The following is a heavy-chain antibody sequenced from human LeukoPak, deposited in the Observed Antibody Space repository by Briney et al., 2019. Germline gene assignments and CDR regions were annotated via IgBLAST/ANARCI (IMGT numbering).Heavy chain of an antibody. CDR1: GFSFSIHW. D-gene: IGHD6-19*01. CDR3: VRDDRGIAVGSRDH. Sequence: PGGSLRLSCAASGFSFSIHWMIWVRQAPGKGLEWVATINPDGTEKRYVDSVKGRFTISRDNGKNSLYLQMSSLRAEDTAVCYCVRDDRGIAVGSRDHGAQGTLVTVSS. J-gene: IGHJ4*02. CDR2: INPDGTEK. V-gene: IGHV3-7*03.